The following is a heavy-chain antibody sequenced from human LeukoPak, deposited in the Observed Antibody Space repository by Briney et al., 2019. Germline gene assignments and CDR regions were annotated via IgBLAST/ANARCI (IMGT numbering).Heavy chain of an antibody. CDR2: INPNSGGT. CDR3: AILKQLGGYYYGMDV. D-gene: IGHD3-16*01. Sequence: ASVKVSCKASGYTFTGYYMHWVRQAPGQGLEWMGRINPNSGGTDYAQKFQGRVTMTRDTSISTAYMELSRLRSDDTAVHYCAILKQLGGYYYGMDVWGQGTTATVSS. CDR1: GYTFTGYY. J-gene: IGHJ6*02. V-gene: IGHV1-2*06.